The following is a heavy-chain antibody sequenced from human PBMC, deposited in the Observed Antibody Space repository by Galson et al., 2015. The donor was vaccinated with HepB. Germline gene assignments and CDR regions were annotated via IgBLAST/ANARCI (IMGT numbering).Heavy chain of an antibody. J-gene: IGHJ6*02. CDR3: AKGLRRGDSHYYYIYALDV. Sequence: SLRLSCAASGFTFSSYAMSWVRQAPGKGLEWVAFIRYDGSNEYYADSVKGRFAMSGDNSRNTMYLKMNSLRGEDTAVYYCAKGLRRGDSHYYYIYALDVWGQGTTVTVSS. CDR2: IRYDGSNE. V-gene: IGHV3-30*02. D-gene: IGHD7-27*01. CDR1: GFTFSSYA.